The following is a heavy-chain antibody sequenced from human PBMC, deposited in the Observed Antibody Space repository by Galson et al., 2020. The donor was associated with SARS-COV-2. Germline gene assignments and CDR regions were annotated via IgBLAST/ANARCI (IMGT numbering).Heavy chain of an antibody. D-gene: IGHD4-17*01. V-gene: IGHV3-48*01. CDR3: ARDSYGDYRVDH. Sequence: PGGSLRLSCAASGFTFTSHSMNWVRQAPGKGLEWLSYISSSGDTKLYADSVMGRFTISRDSGKVYLQMNSLRVEDTAIYYCARDSYGDYRVDHWGQGTLVTVSS. CDR2: ISSSGDTK. CDR1: GFTFTSHS. J-gene: IGHJ5*02.